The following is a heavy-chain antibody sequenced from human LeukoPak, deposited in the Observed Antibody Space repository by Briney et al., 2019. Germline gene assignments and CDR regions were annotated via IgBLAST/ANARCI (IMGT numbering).Heavy chain of an antibody. CDR3: ARDHAYYYGMDV. Sequence: SQTLSLTCTVSGGSISSGGYYWSWIRQHPGKGLEWIGYIYYSGSTYYNPSLKSRVTISVDTSKDQFSLKLSSVTAADTAVYYCARDHAYYYGMDVWGQGTTVTVSS. V-gene: IGHV4-31*03. CDR2: IYYSGST. J-gene: IGHJ6*02. CDR1: GGSISSGGYY.